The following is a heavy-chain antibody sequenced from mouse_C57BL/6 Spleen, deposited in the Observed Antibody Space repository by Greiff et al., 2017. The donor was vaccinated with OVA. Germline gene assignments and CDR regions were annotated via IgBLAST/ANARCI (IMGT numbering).Heavy chain of an antibody. V-gene: IGHV1-64*01. CDR1: GYTFTSYW. D-gene: IGHD2-12*01. J-gene: IGHJ1*03. CDR3: ARERVTTRPWYLDV. CDR2: IHPNSGST. Sequence: VQLQQPGAELVKPGASVKLSCKASGYTFTSYWMHWVKQRPGQGLEWIGKIHPNSGSTNYNEKFKSKATLTVAKSSSTAYMQLSSLTSEDSAVDYWARERVTTRPWYLDVWGTGTTVTVSS.